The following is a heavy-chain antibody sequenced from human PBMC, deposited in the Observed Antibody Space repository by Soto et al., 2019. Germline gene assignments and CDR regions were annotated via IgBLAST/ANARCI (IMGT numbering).Heavy chain of an antibody. CDR2: IYTGGTT. D-gene: IGHD1-26*01. J-gene: IGHJ6*02. V-gene: IGHV3-53*01. CDR1: GFTVSSNY. CDR3: AREVGYYYGLDV. Sequence: EVQLVESGGGMIQPGGSLRLSCVASGFTVSSNYMSWVRQAPGKGLEWVSVIYTGGTTHYADSVKGRFTIARDNSKNTLYLQMNSLRDEDTAVYYCAREVGYYYGLDVWGQGTMVSVAS.